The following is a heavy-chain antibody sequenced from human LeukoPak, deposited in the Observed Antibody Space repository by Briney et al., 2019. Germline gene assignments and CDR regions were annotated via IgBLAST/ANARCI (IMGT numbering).Heavy chain of an antibody. V-gene: IGHV4-4*02. J-gene: IGHJ4*02. CDR3: ARHARTMVRGVREFDY. Sequence: PSETLSLTCAVSGGSISSGNWWSWVRQPPGKGLEWIGEIYHSGSTNYNPSLKSRVTISVDNSKNQFSLKLSSVTAADTAVYYCARHARTMVRGVREFDYWGQGTLVTVSS. D-gene: IGHD3-10*01. CDR2: IYHSGST. CDR1: GGSISSGNW.